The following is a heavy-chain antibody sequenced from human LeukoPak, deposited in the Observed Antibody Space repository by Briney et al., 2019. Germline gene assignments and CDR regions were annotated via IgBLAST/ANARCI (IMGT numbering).Heavy chain of an antibody. CDR2: IIPIFGTA. D-gene: IGHD3-22*01. Sequence: SVKVSCKASGGTFSSYAISWVRQAPGQGLGWMGGIIPIFGTANYAQKFQGRVTITADESTSTAYMELSSLRSEDTAVYYCARGPITTRSHFDYWGQGTLVTVSS. V-gene: IGHV1-69*13. J-gene: IGHJ4*02. CDR1: GGTFSSYA. CDR3: ARGPITTRSHFDY.